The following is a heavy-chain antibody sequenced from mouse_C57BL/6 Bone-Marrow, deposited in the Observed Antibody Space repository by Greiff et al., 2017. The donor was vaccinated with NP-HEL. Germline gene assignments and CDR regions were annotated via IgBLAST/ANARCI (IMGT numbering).Heavy chain of an antibody. Sequence: VQLQQSGAELARPGASVKLSCKASGYTFTSYGISWVKQRTGQGLEWIGEIYPRSGNTYYNEKFKGKATRTADKSSSTAYMELRSLTSEDSAVYVCASQYYGSSYVAWFAYWGQGTLVTVSA. CDR1: GYTFTSYG. CDR3: ASQYYGSSYVAWFAY. V-gene: IGHV1-81*01. CDR2: IYPRSGNT. D-gene: IGHD1-1*01. J-gene: IGHJ3*01.